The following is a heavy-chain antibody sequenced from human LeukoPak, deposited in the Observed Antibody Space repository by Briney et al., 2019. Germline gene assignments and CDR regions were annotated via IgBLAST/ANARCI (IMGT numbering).Heavy chain of an antibody. V-gene: IGHV4-34*01. Sequence: SETLSLTCAVYGGSFSGYYWSWLRQPPGKGLEWIGEINHSGSTNYNPSLKSRVTISVDTSKNQSSLKLSSVTAADTAVYYCARFSRYNFWSGSYYYGMDVWGQGTTVTVSS. D-gene: IGHD3-3*01. CDR2: INHSGST. J-gene: IGHJ6*02. CDR1: GGSFSGYY. CDR3: ARFSRYNFWSGSYYYGMDV.